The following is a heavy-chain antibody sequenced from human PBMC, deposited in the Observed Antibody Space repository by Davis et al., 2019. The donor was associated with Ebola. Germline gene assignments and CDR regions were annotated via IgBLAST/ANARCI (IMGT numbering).Heavy chain of an antibody. CDR3: AKRTGYSSSHIDY. Sequence: PGGSLRLSCAASGFTFDDYAMHWVRQAPGKGLEWVSGISWNSGSIGYADSVKGRFTISRDNSKNTLCLQMNSLRAEDTAVYYCAKRTGYSSSHIDYWGQGTLVTVSS. CDR2: ISWNSGSI. J-gene: IGHJ4*02. D-gene: IGHD6-13*01. CDR1: GFTFDDYA. V-gene: IGHV3-9*01.